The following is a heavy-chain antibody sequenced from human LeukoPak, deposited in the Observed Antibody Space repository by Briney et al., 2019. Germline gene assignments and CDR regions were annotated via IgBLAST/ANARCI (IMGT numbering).Heavy chain of an antibody. Sequence: GGSLRLSCAASGFTFSSYEMNWVRQAPGKGLEWVSYISNSGSTIYNASLVKRRFTTSRDNAKHSRYPQMNRLRAEDTAVYYCAEPGIPMIGGVWGKGTTVTISS. CDR1: GFTFSSYE. J-gene: IGHJ6*04. D-gene: IGHD3-10*02. CDR3: AEPGIPMIGGV. CDR2: ISNSGSTI. V-gene: IGHV3-48*03.